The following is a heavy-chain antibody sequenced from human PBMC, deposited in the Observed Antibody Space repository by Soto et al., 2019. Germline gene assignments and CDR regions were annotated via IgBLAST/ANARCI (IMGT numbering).Heavy chain of an antibody. Sequence: LRLSCAVSGFTFRSYGMSWIRQAPGKGLEWVSAISSSGGTTSYADSVKGRFTISRGDSKNTLSLQMNSLRAEDTAVYYCARDQNYYDSSGHWTSGTDYWGQGTLVTVSS. D-gene: IGHD3-22*01. CDR2: ISSSGGTT. CDR3: ARDQNYYDSSGHWTSGTDY. CDR1: GFTFRSYG. J-gene: IGHJ4*02. V-gene: IGHV3-23*01.